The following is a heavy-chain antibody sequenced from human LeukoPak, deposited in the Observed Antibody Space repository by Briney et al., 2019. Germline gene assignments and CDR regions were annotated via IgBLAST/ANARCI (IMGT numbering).Heavy chain of an antibody. CDR3: ARVSTYYYDSSGYRYFDY. D-gene: IGHD3-22*01. V-gene: IGHV4-59*01. Sequence: PSETLSLTCTVSGGSISSYYWSWIRQPPGKGLEWIGYIYYSGSTNYNPSLKSRVTIPVDTSKNQFSLKLSSVTAADTAVYYCARVSTYYYDSSGYRYFDYWGQGTLVTVSS. CDR2: IYYSGST. CDR1: GGSISSYY. J-gene: IGHJ4*02.